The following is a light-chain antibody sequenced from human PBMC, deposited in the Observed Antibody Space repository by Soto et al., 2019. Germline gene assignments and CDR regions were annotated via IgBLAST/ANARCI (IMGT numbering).Light chain of an antibody. CDR1: QSVDSNY. Sequence: EIVLTQSPGTLSLSPGERATLSCRASQSVDSNYLAWYQHKPGQAPRLLISDASQRATDIPDRFSGSGSGTDFTLTISRLEPEDLAVYYCQQFGNSPTTFGQGTRREIK. CDR2: DAS. J-gene: IGKJ5*01. V-gene: IGKV3-20*01. CDR3: QQFGNSPTT.